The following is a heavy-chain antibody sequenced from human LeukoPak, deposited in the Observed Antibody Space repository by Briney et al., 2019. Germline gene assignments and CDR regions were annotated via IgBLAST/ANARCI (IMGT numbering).Heavy chain of an antibody. CDR2: IIPIFGTA. Sequence: SVKVSCKASGGTFSSYAISWVRQAPGQGLEWMGGIIPIFGTANYAQKFQGRVTITTDESTSTAYMELSSLRSEDTAVYYCAKGPFWSGYYNDYWGQGTLVTVSS. CDR3: AKGPFWSGYYNDY. V-gene: IGHV1-69*05. J-gene: IGHJ4*02. D-gene: IGHD3-3*01. CDR1: GGTFSSYA.